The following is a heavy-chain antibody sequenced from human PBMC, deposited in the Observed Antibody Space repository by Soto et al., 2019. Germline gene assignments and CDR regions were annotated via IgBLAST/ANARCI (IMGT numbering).Heavy chain of an antibody. V-gene: IGHV3-7*01. Sequence: GGSLRLSCAASGFIFSDYWMNWVRQAPGKGLEWVANIKEDGSEKYYVDSVKGRFTISRDNAKNSLYLQMNSLRAEDTAVYYCAKIGSSTWYTWAFDVWGQGTMVTVSS. J-gene: IGHJ3*01. CDR1: GFIFSDYW. CDR2: IKEDGSEK. CDR3: AKIGSSTWYTWAFDV. D-gene: IGHD6-13*01.